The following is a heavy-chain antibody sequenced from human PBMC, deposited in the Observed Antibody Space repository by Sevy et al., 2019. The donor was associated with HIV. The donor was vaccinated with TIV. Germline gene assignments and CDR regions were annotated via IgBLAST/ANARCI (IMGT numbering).Heavy chain of an antibody. Sequence: ASVKVSCKASGYTFASEGVSWVRQAPGQGREWMGWIGAYNGNRNSAQKFQARVTMTIDTSTSTAYMELRSLRSDDTAVYYCARVPTYYYGSATYFESWGQGTLVTVSS. D-gene: IGHD3-10*01. CDR2: IGAYNGNR. J-gene: IGHJ4*02. CDR1: GYTFASEG. CDR3: ARVPTYYYGSATYFES. V-gene: IGHV1-18*01.